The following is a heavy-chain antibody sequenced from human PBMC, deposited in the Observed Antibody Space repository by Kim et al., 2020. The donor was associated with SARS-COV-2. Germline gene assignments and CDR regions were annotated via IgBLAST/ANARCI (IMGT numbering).Heavy chain of an antibody. CDR1: GGSISSSSYY. V-gene: IGHV4-39*01. CDR2: IYYSGST. D-gene: IGHD6-13*01. CDR3: ARLRSSSWYSYYYGMDV. Sequence: SETLSLTCTVSGGSISSSSYYWGWIRQPPGKGLEWIGSIYYSGSTYYNPSLKSRVTISVDTSKNQFSLKLSSVTAPDTAVYYCARLRSSSWYSYYYGMDVWGQGTTVTVSS. J-gene: IGHJ6*02.